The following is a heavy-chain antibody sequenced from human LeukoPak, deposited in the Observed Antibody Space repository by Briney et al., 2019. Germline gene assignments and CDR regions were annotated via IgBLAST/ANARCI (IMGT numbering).Heavy chain of an antibody. CDR2: IKEDGSDQ. V-gene: IGHV3-7*01. J-gene: IGHJ6*04. CDR1: GFTFSSYW. D-gene: IGHD3-10*02. Sequence: GGSLRLSCAASGFTFSSYWMSWVRHIPGKGLGWLANIKEDGSDQYYVDSVKGRFTISRDNAKNSLYLQMNSLRAEDTAVYYCAELGITMIGGVWGKGTTVTISS. CDR3: AELGITMIGGV.